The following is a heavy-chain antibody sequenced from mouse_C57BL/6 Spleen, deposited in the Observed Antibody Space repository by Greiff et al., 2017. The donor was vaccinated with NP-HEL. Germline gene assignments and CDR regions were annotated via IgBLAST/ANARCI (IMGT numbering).Heavy chain of an antibody. D-gene: IGHD4-1*01. J-gene: IGHJ2*01. V-gene: IGHV1-54*01. Sequence: QVQLQQSGAELVRPGTSVKVSCKASGYAFTNYLIEWVKQRPGQGLEWIGVINPGSGGTNYNEKFKGKATLTADKSSSTAYMQLSSLTSEDSAVYFCARATKTGHYFDYWGQGTTLTVSS. CDR2: INPGSGGT. CDR1: GYAFTNYL. CDR3: ARATKTGHYFDY.